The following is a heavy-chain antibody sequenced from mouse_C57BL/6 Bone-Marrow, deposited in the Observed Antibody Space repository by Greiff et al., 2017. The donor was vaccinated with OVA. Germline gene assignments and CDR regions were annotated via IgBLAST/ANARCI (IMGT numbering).Heavy chain of an antibody. CDR2: INYDGNN. CDR1: GYSITSGYY. V-gene: IGHV3-6*01. J-gene: IGHJ3*01. Sequence: EVQLQQSGPGLVKPSQSLSLTCSVTGYSITSGYYWNWIRQFPGNKLEWMGYINYDGNNNYNPSLKNRISVTRDTSKNQFFLKLNSVTTEDTATYSCERLTWFAYWGQGTLVTVSA. CDR3: ERLTWFAY.